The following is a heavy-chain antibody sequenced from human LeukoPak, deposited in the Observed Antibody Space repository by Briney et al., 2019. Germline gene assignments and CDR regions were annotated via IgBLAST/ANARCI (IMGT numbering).Heavy chain of an antibody. D-gene: IGHD5-12*01. J-gene: IGHJ4*02. Sequence: GGSLRLSCAASGFSCSTRGMSWVRQAPGKGLEWVSAISGNDESTFYAGSVKGRFTISRDNSRNTLYLQLSSLSAEDSAIYYCARDRRPARTYSGLFDYWGQGTLVTVSS. CDR1: GFSCSTRG. CDR3: ARDRRPARTYSGLFDY. CDR2: ISGNDEST. V-gene: IGHV3-23*01.